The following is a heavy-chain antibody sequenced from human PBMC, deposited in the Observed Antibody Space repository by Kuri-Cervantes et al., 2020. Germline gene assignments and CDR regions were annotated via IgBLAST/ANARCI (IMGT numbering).Heavy chain of an antibody. Sequence: YSQKLQGRVIMTTDTSTSTAYMELRSLRSDDTAVYYCARDRAFGDGHFDYWGQGTLVTVSS. J-gene: IGHJ4*02. CDR3: ARDRAFGDGHFDY. D-gene: IGHD3-10*01. V-gene: IGHV1-18*01.